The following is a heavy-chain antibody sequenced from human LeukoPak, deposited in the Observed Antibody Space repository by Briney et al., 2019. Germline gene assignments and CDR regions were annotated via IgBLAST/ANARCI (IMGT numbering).Heavy chain of an antibody. CDR1: GGSISSGGYY. CDR3: ARDTSSGYLAAPKDAFDI. J-gene: IGHJ3*02. D-gene: IGHD3-22*01. V-gene: IGHV4-30-2*05. Sequence: SETLSLTCTVSGGSISSGGYYWSWSRQPPGKGLEWIGYIYHSGSTYYNPSLKNRVTISVDTSKNQFSLKLSSVTAADTAVYYCARDTSSGYLAAPKDAFDIWGQGTMVTVSS. CDR2: IYHSGST.